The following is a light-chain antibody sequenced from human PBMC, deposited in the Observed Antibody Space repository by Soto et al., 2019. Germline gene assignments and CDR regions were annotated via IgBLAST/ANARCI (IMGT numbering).Light chain of an antibody. J-gene: IGKJ2*01. CDR2: GAS. V-gene: IGKV1-9*01. CDR1: EGIVNY. CDR3: QRYDSAPYT. Sequence: IQLTQSPSSLSASVGDRVTITCRASEGIVNYLAWYQQQPGKAPKLLIYGASTLQGGVPSRFTGSGSGTDFTLTISSLQPEDFATYHCQRYDSAPYTFGQGTKLEIK.